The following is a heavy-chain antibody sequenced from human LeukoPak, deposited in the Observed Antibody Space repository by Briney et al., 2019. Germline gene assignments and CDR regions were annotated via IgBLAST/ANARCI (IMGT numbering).Heavy chain of an antibody. D-gene: IGHD6-13*01. V-gene: IGHV3-21*01. CDR1: GFTFSSYS. J-gene: IGHJ4*02. Sequence: GGSLRLSCAASGFTFSSYSMNWVRQAPGNGLDWVSSISSSSSYISYPHSLKGRFTTSRDNPKNSLYLQMNSLRAEDTAVYYCARELEIAAAGSFDYWGQGTLVTVSS. CDR3: ARELEIAAAGSFDY. CDR2: ISSSSSYI.